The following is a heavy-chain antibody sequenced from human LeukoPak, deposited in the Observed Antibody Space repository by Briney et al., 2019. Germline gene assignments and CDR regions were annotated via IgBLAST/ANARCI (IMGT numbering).Heavy chain of an antibody. D-gene: IGHD1-14*01. J-gene: IGHJ4*02. Sequence: GGSLRLSCAASGFTFSSHAMTWVRQAPGKGLEWGSSITGSGGSTFYAASVKGRFTISRDNSKNTLYLQMNSRRAEDTAVYYCAKLGISDGIDYWGQGTLVTVSS. V-gene: IGHV3-23*01. CDR1: GFTFSSHA. CDR3: AKLGISDGIDY. CDR2: ITGSGGST.